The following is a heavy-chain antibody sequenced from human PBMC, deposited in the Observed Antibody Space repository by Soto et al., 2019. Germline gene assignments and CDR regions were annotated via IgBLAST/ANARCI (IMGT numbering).Heavy chain of an antibody. CDR3: ARVGYDFWSGYRY. J-gene: IGHJ4*02. Sequence: PGGSLRLSCAASGFTVSSNYMSWVRQAPGKGLEWVSVIYSGGSTYYADSVKGRFTISRDNSKNTLYLQMNSLRAEDTAVYYCARVGYDFWSGYRYWGQGTLVTVSS. V-gene: IGHV3-53*01. D-gene: IGHD3-3*01. CDR2: IYSGGST. CDR1: GFTVSSNY.